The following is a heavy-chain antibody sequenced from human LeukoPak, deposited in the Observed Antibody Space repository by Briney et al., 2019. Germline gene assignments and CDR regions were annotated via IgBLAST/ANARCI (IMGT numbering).Heavy chain of an antibody. J-gene: IGHJ3*02. Sequence: PSDPLSLTCAVSGHYFNSVYYWAWIRPPPGKGLEWIGSIYNSGSTSYNPSLKTRVTLSLDTSKTQFSQRLTSVTAADTAVYYCARNISGLRLYSHHAYDPAGAFDIWGQGTLVTVSS. CDR3: ARNISGLRLYSHHAYDPAGAFDI. V-gene: IGHV4-38-2*01. CDR2: IYNSGST. D-gene: IGHD1-14*01. CDR1: GHYFNSVYY.